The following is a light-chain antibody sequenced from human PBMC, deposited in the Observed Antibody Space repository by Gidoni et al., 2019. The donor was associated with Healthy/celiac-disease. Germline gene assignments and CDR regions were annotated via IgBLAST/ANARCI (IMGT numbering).Light chain of an antibody. CDR3: SSYTSSSTLV. CDR2: DVS. CDR1: SSDVVGYNY. V-gene: IGLV2-14*03. J-gene: IGLJ2*01. Sequence: QSALTQPPSVSGSPGQSITISCTGTSSDVVGYNYVSWYQQHPGKAPKLMIYDVSNRPSGVSNRFSGSKSGNTASLTISGLQAEDEADYYCSSYTSSSTLVFGGGTKLTVL.